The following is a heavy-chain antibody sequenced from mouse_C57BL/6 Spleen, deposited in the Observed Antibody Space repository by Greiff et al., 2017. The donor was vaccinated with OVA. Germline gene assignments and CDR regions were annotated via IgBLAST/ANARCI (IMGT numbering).Heavy chain of an antibody. V-gene: IGHV1-26*01. Sequence: VQLQQSGPELVKPGASVKISCKASGYTFTDYYMNWVKQSHGKSLEWIGDINPNNGGTSYNQKFKGKATLTVDKSSSTAYMELRSLTSEDSAVYYCARELYDYDNDYWGQGTTLTVSS. CDR3: ARELYDYDNDY. D-gene: IGHD2-4*01. CDR2: INPNNGGT. J-gene: IGHJ2*01. CDR1: GYTFTDYY.